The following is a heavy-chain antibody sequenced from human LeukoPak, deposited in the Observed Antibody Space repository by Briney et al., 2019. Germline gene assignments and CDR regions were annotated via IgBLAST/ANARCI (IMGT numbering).Heavy chain of an antibody. Sequence: ASVKVSCKASGYTFTGYYLHWVRQAPGQGPEWVGWITPNNGVSNYAQKFQGRVTMSRDTSITTAYMELSRLRSDGTAVYCCATARSSRAAFDIWGQGTMVTVSS. D-gene: IGHD3-16*01. CDR2: ITPNNGVS. CDR1: GYTFTGYY. CDR3: ATARSSRAAFDI. J-gene: IGHJ3*02. V-gene: IGHV1-2*02.